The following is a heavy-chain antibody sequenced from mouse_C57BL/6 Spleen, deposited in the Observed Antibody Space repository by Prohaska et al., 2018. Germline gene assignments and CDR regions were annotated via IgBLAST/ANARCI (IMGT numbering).Heavy chain of an antibody. J-gene: IGHJ2*01. CDR2: IDPETGGT. Sequence: QVQLQQSGAELVRPGASVTLSCKASGYTCTDNEMHWVKQTPVHGLEWIGAIDPETGGTAYVQKCKGKSILNAEKAPSTAYMELRSLTSADSAVYYCTRESTSYFDYWGQGTTLTVSS. D-gene: IGHD2-14*01. CDR3: TRESTSYFDY. V-gene: IGHV1-15*01. CDR1: GYTCTDNE.